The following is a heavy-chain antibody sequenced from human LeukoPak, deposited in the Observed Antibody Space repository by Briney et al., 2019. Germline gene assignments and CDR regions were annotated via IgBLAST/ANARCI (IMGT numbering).Heavy chain of an antibody. J-gene: IGHJ3*02. CDR1: GDSMSCYS. CDR3: ARPYDSSGYSAFHI. Sequence: PSETLSLTCNVSGDSMSCYSWTWIRQTPGKELEWIGYIYYSGSTYYNPSLESRVTMSVDTSKSQFSLKLSSVTAAETGLYYFARPYDSSGYSAFHIWGQGTMVTVSS. CDR2: IYYSGST. D-gene: IGHD3-22*01. V-gene: IGHV4-59*01.